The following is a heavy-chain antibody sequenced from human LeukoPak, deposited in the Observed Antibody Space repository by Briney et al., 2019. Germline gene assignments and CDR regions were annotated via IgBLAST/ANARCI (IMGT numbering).Heavy chain of an antibody. CDR3: AKDQYSSGWFEPSFDY. J-gene: IGHJ4*02. Sequence: GGSLRLSCAASGFTFDDSAMHWVRQAPGKGLEWVSAINWDGGSTYYADSVKGRFTISRDNSKNSLYLQMKSLRTEDTALYYCAKDQYSSGWFEPSFDYCGQGTLVTVSS. D-gene: IGHD6-19*01. V-gene: IGHV3-43D*03. CDR2: INWDGGST. CDR1: GFTFDDSA.